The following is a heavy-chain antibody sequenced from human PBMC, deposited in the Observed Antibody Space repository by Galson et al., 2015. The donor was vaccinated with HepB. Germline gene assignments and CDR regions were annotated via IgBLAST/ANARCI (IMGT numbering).Heavy chain of an antibody. CDR3: ARDFGGGTEYYYYYYMDV. Sequence: SLRLSCAASGFTFSSYSMNWVRQAPGKGLEWVSSISSSSSYIYYADSVKGRFTISRDNAKNSLYLQMNSLRAEDTAVYYCARDFGGGTEYYYYYYMDVWGKGTTVTVSS. D-gene: IGHD3-3*01. CDR2: ISSSSSYI. V-gene: IGHV3-21*01. CDR1: GFTFSSYS. J-gene: IGHJ6*03.